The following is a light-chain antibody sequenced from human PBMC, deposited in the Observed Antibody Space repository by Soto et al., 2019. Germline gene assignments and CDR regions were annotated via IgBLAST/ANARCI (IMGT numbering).Light chain of an antibody. CDR2: GAS. V-gene: IGKV3D-15*01. CDR3: QQYNNWLIT. Sequence: EIVMTQSPATLSVSPGERATLSCRASQSVSSNLAWYQQKPGQAPRLLIYGASTRATGSPARFSGSGSGTESTLTISSLQSEDFAVYYCQQYNNWLITFGQGTRLEIK. J-gene: IGKJ5*01. CDR1: QSVSSN.